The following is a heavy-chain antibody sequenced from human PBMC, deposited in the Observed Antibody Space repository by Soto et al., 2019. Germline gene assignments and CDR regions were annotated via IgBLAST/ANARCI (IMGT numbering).Heavy chain of an antibody. J-gene: IGHJ4*01. CDR2: IYYSGST. Sequence: RIRKNPGQGLEWIGYIYYSGSTNYNPSLKSQVTISVDTSKSQFSLRLSSVTAADTAVYFWARLDGYDHYFDYCCPGVPVSVSS. D-gene: IGHD5-12*01. CDR3: ARLDGYDHYFDY. V-gene: IGHV4-59*08.